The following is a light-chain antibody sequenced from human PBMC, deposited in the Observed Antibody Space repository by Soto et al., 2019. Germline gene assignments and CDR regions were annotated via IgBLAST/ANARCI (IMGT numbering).Light chain of an antibody. Sequence: DIQMTQSPSSLSASVGDRVTITCRASQSISSYLNWYQQKPGKAPKLLIYDASSLESGVPSRFSGSGSGTEFTLTISSLQPDDFATYYCQQYNSYSGWTFGQGTKVDI. J-gene: IGKJ1*01. CDR2: DAS. V-gene: IGKV1-5*01. CDR1: QSISSY. CDR3: QQYNSYSGWT.